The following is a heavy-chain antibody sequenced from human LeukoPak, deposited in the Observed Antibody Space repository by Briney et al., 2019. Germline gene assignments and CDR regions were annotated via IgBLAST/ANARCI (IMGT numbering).Heavy chain of an antibody. V-gene: IGHV3-74*01. J-gene: IGHJ4*02. Sequence: GGSLRLSCAASGFTFSSYEMNWVRQAPGKGLEWVSRMNSDGSITTYADSVKGRFTISRDNAKNTLFLQMNSLRAEDTAVYYCVRALLGTSDSWGQGTLVTVSS. CDR3: VRALLGTSDS. CDR2: MNSDGSIT. D-gene: IGHD7-27*01. CDR1: GFTFSSYE.